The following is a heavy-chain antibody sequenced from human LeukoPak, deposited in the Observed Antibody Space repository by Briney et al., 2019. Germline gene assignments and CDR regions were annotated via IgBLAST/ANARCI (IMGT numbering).Heavy chain of an antibody. CDR2: IYYSGST. Sequence: PSETLSLTCTVSGGSISSYYWSWIRQPPGKGLEWIGYIYYSGSTNYHPSLKSRVTISVDTSKNQFSLKLSSVTAADTAVYYCARDTIAAAQFDPWGQGTLVTVSS. CDR1: GGSISSYY. D-gene: IGHD6-13*01. V-gene: IGHV4-59*01. J-gene: IGHJ5*02. CDR3: ARDTIAAAQFDP.